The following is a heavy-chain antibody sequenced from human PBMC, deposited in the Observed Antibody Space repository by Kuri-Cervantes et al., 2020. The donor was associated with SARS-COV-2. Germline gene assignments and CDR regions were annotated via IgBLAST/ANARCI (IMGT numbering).Heavy chain of an antibody. D-gene: IGHD3-3*01. Sequence: SWIRQPPGKALEWLALIDWDDDKYYSTSLKTRLTISKDTSKNQVVLTMTNMDPVDTATYYCARTAGTIFGVSYYFDYWGQGTLVTVSS. V-gene: IGHV2-70*01. CDR2: IDWDDDK. J-gene: IGHJ4*02. CDR3: ARTAGTIFGVSYYFDY.